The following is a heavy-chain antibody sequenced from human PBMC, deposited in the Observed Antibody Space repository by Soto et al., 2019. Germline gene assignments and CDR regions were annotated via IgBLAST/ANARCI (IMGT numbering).Heavy chain of an antibody. J-gene: IGHJ4*02. D-gene: IGHD6-13*01. V-gene: IGHV4-31*03. CDR1: GGPIREDNYY. CDR2: IYHGGST. Sequence: SETLSLTCSVSGGPIREDNYYWCWIRQHPGKGLEWIGFIYHGGSTYYNPSLKSRATISVATSENQFSLKLNSVTAADTAVYYCARRRSSSNWNYWGQGTLVTRLR. CDR3: ARRRSSSNWNY.